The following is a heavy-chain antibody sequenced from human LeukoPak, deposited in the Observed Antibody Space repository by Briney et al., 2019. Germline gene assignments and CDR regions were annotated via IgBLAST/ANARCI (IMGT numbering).Heavy chain of an antibody. D-gene: IGHD3-3*01. Sequence: ASVKVSCTASGYTFTSYYMHWVRQAPGQGLEWMGIINPSGGSTSYAQKFQGRVTMTRDTSTSTVYMELSSLRSEDTAVYYCARDFSVEWLSEGGNWFDPWGQGTLVTVSS. CDR3: ARDFSVEWLSEGGNWFDP. CDR2: INPSGGST. J-gene: IGHJ5*02. V-gene: IGHV1-46*01. CDR1: GYTFTSYY.